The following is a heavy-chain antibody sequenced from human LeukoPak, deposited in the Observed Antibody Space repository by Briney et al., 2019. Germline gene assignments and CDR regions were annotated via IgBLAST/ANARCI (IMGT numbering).Heavy chain of an antibody. CDR3: ARSGGDDILTGYGNWFDP. Sequence: ASVKVSCKAYGYTFSDYYMHWVRQAPGQGLEWMGWINPNSGGTNYAQKFQGWVTMTRDTSISTAYMELSRLRSDDTAVYYCARSGGDDILTGYGNWFDPWGQGTLVTVSS. D-gene: IGHD3-9*01. CDR1: GYTFSDYY. V-gene: IGHV1-2*04. CDR2: INPNSGGT. J-gene: IGHJ5*02.